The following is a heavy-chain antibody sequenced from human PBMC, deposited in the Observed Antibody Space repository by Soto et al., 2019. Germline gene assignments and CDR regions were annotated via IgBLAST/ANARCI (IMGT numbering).Heavy chain of an antibody. V-gene: IGHV1-3*01. Sequence: QVQLVQSGAEVKKPGASVKVSCKASGYTFTSYAMHWVRQAPGQRLEWMGWINAGNGNTKYSQKFQGRVTINRATSASTAYMERSSLRSEDTAVYYCARVGVEATPFDYWGQGTLVTVSS. CDR2: INAGNGNT. CDR3: ARVGVEATPFDY. D-gene: IGHD2-15*01. CDR1: GYTFTSYA. J-gene: IGHJ4*02.